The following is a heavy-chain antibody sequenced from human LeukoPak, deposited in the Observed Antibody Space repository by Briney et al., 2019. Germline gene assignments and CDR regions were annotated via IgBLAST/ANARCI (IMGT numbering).Heavy chain of an antibody. CDR2: ITYLGTT. J-gene: IGHJ4*02. CDR1: GGSFSGFY. CDR3: SRGRDTVY. Sequence: SETLSLTCAVSGGSFSGFYWTWIRQTPGRGLEWIGEITYLGTTMYKPSLKSRVTISVDTSKNQFSLKLTSLTVADTGVYYCSRGRDTVYWGQGTAVTVSS. D-gene: IGHD5-18*01. V-gene: IGHV4-34*01.